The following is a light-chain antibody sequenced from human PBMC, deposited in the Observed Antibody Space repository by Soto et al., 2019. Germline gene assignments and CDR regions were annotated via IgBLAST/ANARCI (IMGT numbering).Light chain of an antibody. CDR2: EVS. V-gene: IGLV2-8*01. Sequence: QSALAQPPSAPGSPGQSVTISCTGTSSDVGGYNYVSWYQQHPGKAPKLMIYEVSKRPSGVPDRFSGSKSGNTASLTVSGLQAEDEADYYCSSYAGSNQGVFGTGTKVTVL. CDR1: SSDVGGYNY. J-gene: IGLJ1*01. CDR3: SSYAGSNQGV.